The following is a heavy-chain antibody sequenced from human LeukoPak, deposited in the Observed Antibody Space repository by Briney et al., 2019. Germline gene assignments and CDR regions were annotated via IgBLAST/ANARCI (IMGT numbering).Heavy chain of an antibody. CDR2: IIPIFGTA. V-gene: IGHV1-69*06. J-gene: IGHJ4*02. CDR1: GGTFSSYA. D-gene: IGHD2-2*01. CDR3: AREVVSHCSSTSCHHPFDY. Sequence: GASVKVSCKASGGTFSSYAISWVRRAPGQGLEWMGGIIPIFGTANYAQKFQGRVTITADKSTSTAYMELSSLRSEDTAVYYCAREVVSHCSSTSCHHPFDYWGQGTLVTVSS.